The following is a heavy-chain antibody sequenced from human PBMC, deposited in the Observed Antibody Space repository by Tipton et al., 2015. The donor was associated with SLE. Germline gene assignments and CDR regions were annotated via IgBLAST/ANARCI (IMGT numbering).Heavy chain of an antibody. V-gene: IGHV4-59*12. Sequence: TLSLTCAVSGGSISGYYWSWIRQPPGKELEWIGYIHYSGTTDYNPSLRSRVTMSIDTSRNQFSLKLTSVTAAVTAVYYCARRDNFWGSYRRAHPYFDLWGQGALVTVSS. CDR3: ARRDNFWGSYRRAHPYFDL. CDR2: IHYSGTT. CDR1: GGSISGYY. J-gene: IGHJ4*02. D-gene: IGHD3-16*02.